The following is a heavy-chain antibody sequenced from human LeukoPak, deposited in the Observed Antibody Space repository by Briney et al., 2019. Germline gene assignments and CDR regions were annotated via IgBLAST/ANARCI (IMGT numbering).Heavy chain of an antibody. CDR3: ARHLEEGWFDP. CDR1: GFTFSNYG. J-gene: IGHJ5*02. Sequence: GRSLRLSCAASGFTFSNYGMHWVRQAPGKGLEWVALISYDGSNKYYADSVKGRFTISRDNSKNTLYLQMISLRAEDTAVYYCARHLEEGWFDPWGQGTLVTVSS. CDR2: ISYDGSNK. D-gene: IGHD5-24*01. V-gene: IGHV3-30*03.